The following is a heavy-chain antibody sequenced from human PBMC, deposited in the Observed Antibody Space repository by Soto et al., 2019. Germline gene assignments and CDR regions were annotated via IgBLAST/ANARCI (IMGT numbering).Heavy chain of an antibody. J-gene: IGHJ5*02. CDR2: ISAYNGNT. D-gene: IGHD4-17*01. CDR3: ARSLTTVTVWFDP. V-gene: IGHV1-18*01. Sequence: GSVKVCFKASGYPFTSYGISLVRQAPGQGLEWMGWISAYNGNTNYAQKLQGRVTMTTDTSTSTAYMELRSLRSDDTAVYYCARSLTTVTVWFDPWGQGTLVTVSS. CDR1: GYPFTSYG.